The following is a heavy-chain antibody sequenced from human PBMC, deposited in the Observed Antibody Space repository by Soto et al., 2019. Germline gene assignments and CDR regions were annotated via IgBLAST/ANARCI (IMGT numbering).Heavy chain of an antibody. J-gene: IGHJ6*02. Sequence: QVQLVESGGGVVQPGRSLRLSCAASGFTFSSYAMHWVRQAPGKGLEWVAVISYDGSNKYYADSVKGRFTISRDNSKNTLYLQMNSLRAEDTAVYYCARGYSSGWYNYYCYGMDVWGQGTTVTVSS. CDR3: ARGYSSGWYNYYCYGMDV. CDR2: ISYDGSNK. CDR1: GFTFSSYA. D-gene: IGHD6-19*01. V-gene: IGHV3-30-3*01.